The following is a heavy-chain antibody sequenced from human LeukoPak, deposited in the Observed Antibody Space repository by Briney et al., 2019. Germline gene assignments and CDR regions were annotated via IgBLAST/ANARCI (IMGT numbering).Heavy chain of an antibody. CDR1: GGSISSSSYY. J-gene: IGHJ4*02. CDR3: ARVKSGWYYFDY. D-gene: IGHD6-19*01. Sequence: SQTLSLTCTVSGGSISSSSYYWSWIRQPAGKGLAWIGRIYSSGSTDYNPSLKSRVAISVDTSKNQFSLNLSSVTAADTAIYYCARVKSGWYYFDYWGQGTLVTVSS. V-gene: IGHV4-61*02. CDR2: IYSSGST.